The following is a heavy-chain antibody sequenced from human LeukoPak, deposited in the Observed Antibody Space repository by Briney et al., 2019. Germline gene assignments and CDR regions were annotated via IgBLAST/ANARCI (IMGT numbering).Heavy chain of an antibody. V-gene: IGHV3-23*01. CDR2: ISGSGGST. CDR1: GFTFSSYA. CDR3: AKDVDSSGYYLDY. D-gene: IGHD3-22*01. Sequence: GGSLRLSCAASGFTFSSYAMSWVRQAPGKGLEWVSAISGSGGSTYYADSVKGRFTISGDNSKNTLYLQMNSLRAEDTAVYYCAKDVDSSGYYLDYWGQGTLVTVSS. J-gene: IGHJ4*02.